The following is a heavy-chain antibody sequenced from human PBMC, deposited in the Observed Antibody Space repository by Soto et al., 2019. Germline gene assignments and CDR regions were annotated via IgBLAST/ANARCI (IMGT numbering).Heavy chain of an antibody. CDR1: GFTFSSYW. D-gene: IGHD2-21*02. CDR2: IKPDGSEK. V-gene: IGHV3-7*05. J-gene: IGHJ6*02. Sequence: PGGFLRLSCAASGFTFSSYWMSWVRQAPGKGLEWVANIKPDGSEKWYVDSVKGRFTISRDNSKNTLYLQMNSLRAEDTAVYYCAKTLAYCGGDCYAYYYYGMDVWGQGTTVTVSS. CDR3: AKTLAYCGGDCYAYYYYGMDV.